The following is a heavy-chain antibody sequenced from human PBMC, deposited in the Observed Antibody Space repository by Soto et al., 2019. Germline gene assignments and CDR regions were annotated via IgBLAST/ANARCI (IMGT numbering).Heavy chain of an antibody. CDR1: GYTFTDYA. J-gene: IGHJ4*02. CDR2: INAGSGKV. Sequence: ASVKVSCKASGYTFTDYAIHWVRQVPGQGLEWMGWINAGSGKVKYSQSFQGRVTITRDTSASAAYMELSSLGSEDTAVYYCARPFSDTSTFYYVIAYWSQGTLVIGSS. D-gene: IGHD3-22*01. V-gene: IGHV1-3*01. CDR3: ARPFSDTSTFYYVIAY.